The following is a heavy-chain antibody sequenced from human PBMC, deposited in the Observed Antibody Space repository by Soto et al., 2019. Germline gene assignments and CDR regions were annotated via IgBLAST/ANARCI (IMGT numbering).Heavy chain of an antibody. CDR2: INHSGST. V-gene: IGHV4-34*01. CDR1: GGSFSGYY. Sequence: QVQLQQWGAGLLKPSETLSLTCAVYGGSFSGYYWSWIRQPPGKGLEWIGEINHSGSTNYNPSLKSRVTRSADTSKNQFSLKLISVTAADTAVYYCARGWGRIFDYWGQGTLVTVSS. D-gene: IGHD7-27*01. J-gene: IGHJ4*02. CDR3: ARGWGRIFDY.